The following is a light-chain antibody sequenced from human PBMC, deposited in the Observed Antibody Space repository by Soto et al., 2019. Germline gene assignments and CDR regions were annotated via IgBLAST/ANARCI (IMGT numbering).Light chain of an antibody. V-gene: IGLV2-8*01. Sequence: QSALTQPPSASGSPGQSVTISCTGTSNDVGYHNYVSWYQQHPGKAPKLIIYEVSNRPSGVPDRFSGSKSGNTASLTVSGLQAEDEAEYYCCSYAGSNTFTYVFGTGTKLTVL. CDR3: CSYAGSNTFTYV. J-gene: IGLJ1*01. CDR2: EVS. CDR1: SNDVGYHNY.